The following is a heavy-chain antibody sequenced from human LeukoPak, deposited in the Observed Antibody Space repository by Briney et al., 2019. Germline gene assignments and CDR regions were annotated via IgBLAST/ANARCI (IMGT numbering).Heavy chain of an antibody. D-gene: IGHD4-23*01. V-gene: IGHV4-39*01. CDR1: GGSASSNICC. Sequence: SKPVSFSATASGGSASSNICCWGRIRQPPGEGLGWIGSIYYSGSTYYNPSLKSRVTISVDTSKNQFSLKLSSVIAADTAVYYCARHRGGNSRWYFDYWGQGTLVTVSS. CDR2: IYYSGST. CDR3: ARHRGGNSRWYFDY. J-gene: IGHJ4*02.